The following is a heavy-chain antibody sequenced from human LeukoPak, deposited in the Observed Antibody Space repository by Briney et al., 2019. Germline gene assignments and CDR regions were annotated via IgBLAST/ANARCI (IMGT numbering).Heavy chain of an antibody. V-gene: IGHV3-23*01. D-gene: IGHD6-19*01. CDR3: AKGVSSGWYAGYFDY. CDR1: GFTFSNYA. J-gene: IGHJ4*02. CDR2: ITGSGAST. Sequence: PGGSLRLSCAASGFTFSNYAMSWVRQAPGRGLEWVSAITGSGASTYYADSVKGRFTISRDNSKNTLYLQMNSLRAEDTAVYYCAKGVSSGWYAGYFDYWGQGTLVTVSS.